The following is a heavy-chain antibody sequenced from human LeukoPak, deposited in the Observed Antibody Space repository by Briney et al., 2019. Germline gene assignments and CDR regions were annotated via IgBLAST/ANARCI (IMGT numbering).Heavy chain of an antibody. V-gene: IGHV4-59*13. CDR2: LYYSGST. CDR1: GGSISSYY. Sequence: SETLSLPCTVSGGSISSYYWRWVPQPPGKGLEWIGYLYYSGSTNYNPSLKSRVTISVDTAKNQFSLKLSSVTAADTAVYYCARGRWVAASPSAYYYYYYYMDVWGKGTTVTVSS. J-gene: IGHJ6*03. CDR3: ARGRWVAASPSAYYYYYYYMDV. D-gene: IGHD2-15*01.